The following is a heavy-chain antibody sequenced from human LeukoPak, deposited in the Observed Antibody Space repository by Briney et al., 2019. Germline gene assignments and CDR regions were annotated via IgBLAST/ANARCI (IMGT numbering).Heavy chain of an antibody. CDR1: GYTFTGYY. CDR2: INPNSGGT. D-gene: IGHD3-10*01. V-gene: IGHV1-2*02. CDR3: ARDPRYYGSGSYHSWFDP. J-gene: IGHJ5*02. Sequence: ASVKVSCKASGYTFTGYYMHWVRQAPGQGLEWMGWINPNSGGTNYAQKFQGRVTMTRDTSISTANMELSRLRSDDTAVYYCARDPRYYGSGSYHSWFDPWGQGTLVTVSS.